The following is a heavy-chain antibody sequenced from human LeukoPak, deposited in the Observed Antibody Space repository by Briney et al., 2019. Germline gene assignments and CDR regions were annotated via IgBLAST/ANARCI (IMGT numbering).Heavy chain of an antibody. J-gene: IGHJ5*02. D-gene: IGHD2-15*01. Sequence: ASVKVSCKVAGYTLTELSMHWERQAPGKGLEWMGGFQPEDGETIYAQKFQGRVTMTEDTSTDTAYMELSSLRSEDTAVYYCATDRYCSGGSCYSGVDWFDPWGQGTLVTVSS. CDR3: ATDRYCSGGSCYSGVDWFDP. V-gene: IGHV1-24*01. CDR1: GYTLTELS. CDR2: FQPEDGET.